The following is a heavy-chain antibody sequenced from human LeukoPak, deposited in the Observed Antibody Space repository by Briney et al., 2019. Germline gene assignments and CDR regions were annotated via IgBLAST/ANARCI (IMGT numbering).Heavy chain of an antibody. CDR3: AVRQWLVRSGNY. CDR1: GFTFTSVP. Sequence: PGGSLRLSCAASGFTFTSVPIHWVRQAPGKGLEWVSAISGSGGSTYYADSVKGRFTISRDNSKNTLYLQMNSLRAEDTAVYYCAVRQWLVRSGNYWGQGTLVTVSS. V-gene: IGHV3-23*01. D-gene: IGHD6-19*01. CDR2: ISGSGGST. J-gene: IGHJ4*02.